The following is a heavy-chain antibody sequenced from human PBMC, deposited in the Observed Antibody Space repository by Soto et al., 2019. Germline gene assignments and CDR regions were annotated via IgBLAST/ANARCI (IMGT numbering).Heavy chain of an antibody. V-gene: IGHV3-74*01. Sequence: GSLRLSCAASVFPGSSYWMHWVRQAPGKGLVWVSRINNDGTSTIYADSVKGRFTISRDNAKNTVFLEINGLRADDTAVYYCAKSISGAFDCWGQGTPVTVSS. CDR3: AKSISGAFDC. CDR2: INNDGTST. D-gene: IGHD1-26*01. CDR1: VFPGSSYW. J-gene: IGHJ4*02.